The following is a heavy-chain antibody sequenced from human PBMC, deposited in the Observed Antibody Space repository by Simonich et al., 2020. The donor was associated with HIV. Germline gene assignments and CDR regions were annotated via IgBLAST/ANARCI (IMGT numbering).Heavy chain of an antibody. D-gene: IGHD6-19*01. Sequence: QVQLQQWGAGLLKPSETLSLTCAVYGGSFSNYYWSWIRQHPGMGLEWIGYIYYSGRTNYTPSLKSRLTISVDTSKNQFSLTLSSVTAADTAVYYCARGMWTAYSSGWHYFDYWGQGTLVTVSS. CDR2: IYYSGRT. CDR1: GGSFSNYY. J-gene: IGHJ4*02. CDR3: ARGMWTAYSSGWHYFDY. V-gene: IGHV4-34*01.